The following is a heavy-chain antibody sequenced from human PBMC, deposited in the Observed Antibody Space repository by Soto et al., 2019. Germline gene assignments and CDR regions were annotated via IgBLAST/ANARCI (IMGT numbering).Heavy chain of an antibody. J-gene: IGHJ4*02. Sequence: QVQLVQSGAEEKKLGASVKVSCKASGYTFTGYAMHWVRQAPGQRLEWMGWINAGNGNTKYSQKFQGRVTITRDTSASAAYMELSSLSSEDTAVYYCARAVAVAADFDYWGQGTLVTVSS. CDR3: ARAVAVAADFDY. D-gene: IGHD6-19*01. CDR2: INAGNGNT. CDR1: GYTFTGYA. V-gene: IGHV1-3*05.